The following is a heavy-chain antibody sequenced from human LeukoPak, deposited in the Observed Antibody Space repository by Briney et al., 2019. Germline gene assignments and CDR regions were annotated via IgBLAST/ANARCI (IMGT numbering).Heavy chain of an antibody. Sequence: GGSLRLSCAASGFTFSSYSMNWVRQAPGKGLEWVSYISSSSSTIYYADSVKGRFTISRDNAKNSLYLQMNSLRAEDTAVYYCARDDYGGNSDYWGQGTLVTVSS. CDR1: GFTFSSYS. V-gene: IGHV3-48*04. CDR2: ISSSSSTI. D-gene: IGHD4-23*01. CDR3: ARDDYGGNSDY. J-gene: IGHJ4*02.